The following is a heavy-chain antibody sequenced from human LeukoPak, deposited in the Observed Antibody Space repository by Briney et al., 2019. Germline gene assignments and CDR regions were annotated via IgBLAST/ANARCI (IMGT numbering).Heavy chain of an antibody. D-gene: IGHD1-7*01. CDR3: AREPLIGTTFYFDY. Sequence: SETLSLTCTVSGGSINSGNYYWTWIRQPRGKGLEWIGYVYVGGSTFYNPSLESRVTISVDSSKSQFSLKLSSVTAADTAVYYCAREPLIGTTFYFDYWGQGTLVTVSS. CDR2: VYVGGST. J-gene: IGHJ4*02. CDR1: GGSINSGNYY. V-gene: IGHV4-30-2*01.